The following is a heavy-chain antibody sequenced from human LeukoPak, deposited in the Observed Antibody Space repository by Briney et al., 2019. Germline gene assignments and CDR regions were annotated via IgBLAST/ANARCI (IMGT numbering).Heavy chain of an antibody. CDR1: GFSFSSYA. Sequence: GGSLRLSCSGSGFSFSSYAMHWVRQAPGKGLQYVSVISDKGVSTSYADSVKGGFTITRDNSKNTVYLQMSSLRAEDTAVYYCVGDGRDGYNKYFHHWGQGTLVTVSS. CDR2: ISDKGVST. V-gene: IGHV3-64D*06. J-gene: IGHJ1*01. D-gene: IGHD5-24*01. CDR3: VGDGRDGYNKYFHH.